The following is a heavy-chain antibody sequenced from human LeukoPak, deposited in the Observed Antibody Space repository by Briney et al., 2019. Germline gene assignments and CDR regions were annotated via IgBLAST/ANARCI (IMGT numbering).Heavy chain of an antibody. V-gene: IGHV3-74*01. J-gene: IGHJ5*02. CDR1: GFTFSNYW. CDR3: ARATKRGTGWFDP. CDR2: INDDGSAT. D-gene: IGHD1-14*01. Sequence: GGSLRLSCAASGFTFSNYWMHWVRQVPGKGLVWVSRINDDGSATFYADSVKGRFTISRDNAKNTLFLQINSLRAEDTAVYYCARATKRGTGWFDPWGQGTLVTVSS.